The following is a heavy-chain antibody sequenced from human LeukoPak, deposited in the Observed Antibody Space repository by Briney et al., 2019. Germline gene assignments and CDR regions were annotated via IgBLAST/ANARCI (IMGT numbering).Heavy chain of an antibody. J-gene: IGHJ4*02. D-gene: IGHD1-26*01. CDR1: GYSISSGYY. CDR3: ARDLVVGAPGY. Sequence: ASETLSLTCTVSGYSISSGYYWGWIRQPPGKGLEWIGSIYHSGSTYYNPSLKSRVTISVDTSKNQFSLNLSSVTAADTAVYYCARDLVVGAPGYWGQGTLVTVSS. V-gene: IGHV4-38-2*02. CDR2: IYHSGST.